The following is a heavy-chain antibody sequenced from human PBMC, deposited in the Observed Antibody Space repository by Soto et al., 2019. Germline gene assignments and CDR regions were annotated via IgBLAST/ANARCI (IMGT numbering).Heavy chain of an antibody. CDR3: ARLPSNSHDYFDY. J-gene: IGHJ4*02. CDR1: GGSISTYY. CDR2: IDSSGST. Sequence: SETLSLTCSVSGGSISTYYCNWIRQPAGKGLEWIGRIDSSGSTNYSPSLKSRATMSVDTSKNQFSLKLSSVTAADTAVYYCARLPSNSHDYFDYWGQGTLVTVSS. D-gene: IGHD4-4*01. V-gene: IGHV4-4*07.